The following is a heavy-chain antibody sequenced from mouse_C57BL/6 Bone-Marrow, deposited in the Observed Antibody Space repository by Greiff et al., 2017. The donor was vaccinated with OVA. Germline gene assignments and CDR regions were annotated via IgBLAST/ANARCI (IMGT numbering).Heavy chain of an antibody. CDR3: TGGYFDV. CDR1: GFTFSHSC. V-gene: IGHV6-3*01. Sequence: EVKLEESGGGLVQPGGSMKLSCVASGFTFSHSCLTFFRPSPEKGLEWVAQIRLKSDNYATHYADSVKGRFTISRDDSKSSVYLQMNNLRAEDTGIYYCTGGYFDVWGTGTTVTVSS. J-gene: IGHJ1*03. CDR2: IRLKSDNYAT.